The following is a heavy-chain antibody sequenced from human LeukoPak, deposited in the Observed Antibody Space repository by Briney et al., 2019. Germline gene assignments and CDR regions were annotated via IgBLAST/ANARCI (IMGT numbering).Heavy chain of an antibody. CDR1: GLTFTNYG. D-gene: IGHD6-19*01. J-gene: IGHJ4*02. Sequence: GGSLRLSCAASGLTFTNYGMTWVRQAPGKGPEWVSSISGSGSDTYYADSVNGRFTISRDNSKNTLYVQMVSLRAEDTAIYYCAGSSGWWAHDYWGQGTLVTVSS. V-gene: IGHV3-23*01. CDR3: AGSSGWWAHDY. CDR2: ISGSGSDT.